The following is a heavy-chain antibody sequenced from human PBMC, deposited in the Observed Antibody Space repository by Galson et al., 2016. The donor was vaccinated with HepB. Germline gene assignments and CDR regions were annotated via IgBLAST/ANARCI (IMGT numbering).Heavy chain of an antibody. CDR2: ISPHNGNT. Sequence: SCKASGFNFITYAINWVRQAPGQGLEWMGTISPHNGNTNHAQKFQDRVTMTTDISTRTAYMELESLRSDDTAVYYCARWSAGYCRGPSCFAGNYYYNGVGVWGQGTKVTVS. CDR3: ARWSAGYCRGPSCFAGNYYYNGVGV. J-gene: IGHJ6*02. D-gene: IGHD2-2*03. V-gene: IGHV1-18*01. CDR1: GFNFITYA.